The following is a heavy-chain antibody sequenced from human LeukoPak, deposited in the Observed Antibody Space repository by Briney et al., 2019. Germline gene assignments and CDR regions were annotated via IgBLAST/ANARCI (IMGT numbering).Heavy chain of an antibody. CDR1: GFTFSSYA. D-gene: IGHD1-26*01. CDR3: ARGIVGATSPGY. Sequence: PGGSLRLSCAVSGFTFSSYAMHWVRQAPGKGLEWVAVISYDGSNKYYADSVKGRFTISRDNAKNSLYLQMNSLRAEDTAVYYCARGIVGATSPGYWGQGTLVTVSS. V-gene: IGHV3-30-3*01. J-gene: IGHJ4*02. CDR2: ISYDGSNK.